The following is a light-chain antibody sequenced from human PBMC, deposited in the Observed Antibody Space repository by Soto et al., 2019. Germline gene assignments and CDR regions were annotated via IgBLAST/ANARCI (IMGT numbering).Light chain of an antibody. V-gene: IGLV2-11*01. J-gene: IGLJ2*01. CDR3: CSYAGSYTFGV. CDR1: SSGVGGYNY. CDR2: DVS. Sequence: QSALTQPRSVSGSPGQSVTISCTGTSSGVGGYNYVSWYQQHPGKAPKLMIYDVSKRPSGVPDRFSGSKSGNTASLTISGLQAEDEADYYCCSYAGSYTFGVFGGGTKVTVL.